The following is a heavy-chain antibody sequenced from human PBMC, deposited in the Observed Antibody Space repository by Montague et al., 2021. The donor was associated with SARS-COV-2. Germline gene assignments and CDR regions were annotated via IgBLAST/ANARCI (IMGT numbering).Heavy chain of an antibody. J-gene: IGHJ6*02. CDR1: GGSISSGCYY. V-gene: IGHV4-31*03. D-gene: IGHD3-3*01. Sequence: TLSLTYTVSGGSISSGCYYWSWIRQHPGKGLEWIGYIYYSGSTYYNPSLKSRVTISVDTSKNQFSLKLSSVTAADTAVYYCARGLGNLYDFWSTIYGMDVWGQGTTVTVSS. CDR2: IYYSGST. CDR3: ARGLGNLYDFWSTIYGMDV.